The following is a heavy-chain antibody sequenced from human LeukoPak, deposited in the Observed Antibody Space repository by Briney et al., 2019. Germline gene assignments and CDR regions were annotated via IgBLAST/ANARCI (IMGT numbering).Heavy chain of an antibody. Sequence: HAGGSLRLSCAASGFTFSNYAMSWVRQAPGKGLEWVSTISAYDGSTSYADSVKGRFTISRDNSKNTLYLQMNSLRAEDTAVYYCAKVAGILWFGELSPDPPISVDFDYWGQGTLVTVSS. CDR1: GFTFSNYA. J-gene: IGHJ4*02. V-gene: IGHV3-23*01. D-gene: IGHD3-10*01. CDR2: ISAYDGST. CDR3: AKVAGILWFGELSPDPPISVDFDY.